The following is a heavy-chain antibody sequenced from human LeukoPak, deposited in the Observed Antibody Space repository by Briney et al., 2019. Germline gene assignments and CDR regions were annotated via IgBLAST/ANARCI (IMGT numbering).Heavy chain of an antibody. J-gene: IGHJ3*02. Sequence: SGTLSLTCAVYGGSFSGYYWTWIRQPAGKGLEWIGRVYTSGSTHYNPSLKTRLTMSLDTSKNQFSLKLSSVTAADTAMYYCARIITGTTTAFDIWGQGTMVTVSS. V-gene: IGHV4-59*10. CDR2: VYTSGST. D-gene: IGHD1-7*01. CDR3: ARIITGTTTAFDI. CDR1: GGSFSGYY.